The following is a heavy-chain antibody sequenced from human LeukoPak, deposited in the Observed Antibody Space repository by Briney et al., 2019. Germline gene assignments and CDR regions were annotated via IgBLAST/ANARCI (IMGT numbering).Heavy chain of an antibody. D-gene: IGHD1-26*01. Sequence: PGGSLRLSCAASGFTFSSYEMNWVRQAPGKGLEWVSYISSSGSTKYYADSVKGRFTISRDNAKNSLYLQMNSLRAEDTAVYYCARDGEGQQWELYYFDYWGQGTLVTVSS. CDR1: GFTFSSYE. J-gene: IGHJ4*02. V-gene: IGHV3-48*03. CDR3: ARDGEGQQWELYYFDY. CDR2: ISSSGSTK.